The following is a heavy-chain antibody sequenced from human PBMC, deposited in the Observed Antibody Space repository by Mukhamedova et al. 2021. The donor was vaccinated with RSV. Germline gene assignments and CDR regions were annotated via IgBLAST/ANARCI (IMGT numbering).Heavy chain of an antibody. CDR2: INAGNGNT. Sequence: WKHGINAGNGNTKYSQKFQGRVTITRDTSASTAYMELSSLRSEDTAVYYCARGNRGYSSGWYFDYWGQGTLVTVSS. CDR3: ARGNRGYSSGWYFDY. J-gene: IGHJ4*02. V-gene: IGHV1-3*01. D-gene: IGHD6-19*01.